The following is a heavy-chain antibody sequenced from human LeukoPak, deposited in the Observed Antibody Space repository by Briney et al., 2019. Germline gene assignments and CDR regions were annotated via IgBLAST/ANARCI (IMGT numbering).Heavy chain of an antibody. CDR3: ARGMTTNYYYYYGMDV. CDR2: IYYSGST. J-gene: IGHJ6*02. V-gene: IGHV4-59*01. Sequence: KPSETLSLTCTGSGGSISSYYWSWIRQPPGKGLEWIGYIYYSGSTNYNPSLKSRVTISVDTSKNQFSLKLSSVTAADTAVYYCARGMTTNYYYYYGMDVWGQGTTVTVSS. D-gene: IGHD4-11*01. CDR1: GGSISSYY.